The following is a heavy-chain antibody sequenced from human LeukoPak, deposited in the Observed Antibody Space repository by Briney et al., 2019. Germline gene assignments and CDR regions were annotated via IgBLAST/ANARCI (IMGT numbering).Heavy chain of an antibody. Sequence: GRSLRLSCAASGFTFSSYAMHWVRQAPGKGLEWVAVISYDGSNKYYADSVKGRFTIPRDNSKNTLYLQMNSLRAEDTAVYYCARADLYYDFWSGYYFDYWGQGTLVTVSS. V-gene: IGHV3-30-3*01. CDR2: ISYDGSNK. D-gene: IGHD3-3*01. CDR3: ARADLYYDFWSGYYFDY. CDR1: GFTFSSYA. J-gene: IGHJ4*02.